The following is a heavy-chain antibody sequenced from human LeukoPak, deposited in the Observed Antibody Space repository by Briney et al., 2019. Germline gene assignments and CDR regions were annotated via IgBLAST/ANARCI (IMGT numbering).Heavy chain of an antibody. CDR1: GFTFDDYA. CDR3: AKDYASYGDYRMGYYYYGMDV. CDR2: ISWNSGSI. Sequence: GGSLRLSCAASGFTFDDYAMHWVRQAPGKGLEWVSGISWNSGSIGYADSVKGRFTISRDNAKNSLYLQMNSLRAEDTALYYCAKDYASYGDYRMGYYYYGMDVWGQGTTVTVSS. D-gene: IGHD4-17*01. J-gene: IGHJ6*02. V-gene: IGHV3-9*01.